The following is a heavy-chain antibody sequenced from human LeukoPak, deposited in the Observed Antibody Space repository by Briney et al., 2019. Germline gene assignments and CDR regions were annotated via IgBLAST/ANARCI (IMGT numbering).Heavy chain of an antibody. CDR2: IWYDGSNK. CDR1: GFTFGSYG. D-gene: IGHD6-13*01. V-gene: IGHV3-33*01. Sequence: PGRSLRLSCAASGFTFGSYGMHWVRQAPGKGLEWVAVIWYDGSNKYYADSVKGRFTISRDNSKNTLYLQMNSLRAEDTAVYYCARDIAAGTNWFDPWGQGTLVTVSS. J-gene: IGHJ5*02. CDR3: ARDIAAGTNWFDP.